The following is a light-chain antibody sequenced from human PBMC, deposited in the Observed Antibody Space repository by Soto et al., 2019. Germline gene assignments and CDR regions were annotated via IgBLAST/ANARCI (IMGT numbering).Light chain of an antibody. CDR3: QQYGSSFT. CDR1: QSVSSSY. CDR2: VAS. Sequence: EIVLTQSPGTLSLSPGERATLSCRASQSVSSSYLAWYQQKPGQAPRLRIYVASSRATGIPDRFSGSGSGTDFTLTISRLEPEDFAVYYCQQYGSSFTFGPGTKVDIK. V-gene: IGKV3-20*01. J-gene: IGKJ3*01.